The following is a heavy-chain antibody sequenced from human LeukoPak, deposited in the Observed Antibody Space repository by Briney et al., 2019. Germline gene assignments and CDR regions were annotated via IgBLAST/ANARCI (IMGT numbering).Heavy chain of an antibody. D-gene: IGHD6-13*01. V-gene: IGHV3-30*18. CDR1: GLTFSGYG. J-gene: IGHJ4*02. Sequence: QPGRSLRLSCAASGLTFSGYGMHWVRRAPGKGLEWVAVISYDGSNKYYADSVKGRFTISRDNSKSTLYLQMNSLRAEDTAGYYCAKEGVAAAGKGDFDYWGQGTLVTVSS. CDR2: ISYDGSNK. CDR3: AKEGVAAAGKGDFDY.